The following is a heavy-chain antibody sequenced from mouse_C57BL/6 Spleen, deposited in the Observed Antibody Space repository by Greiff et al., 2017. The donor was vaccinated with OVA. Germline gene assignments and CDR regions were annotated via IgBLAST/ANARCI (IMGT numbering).Heavy chain of an antibody. V-gene: IGHV5-16*01. D-gene: IGHD1-1*01. CDR3: ATCSSLHWYFDV. CDR2: INYDGSST. CDR1: GFTFSDYY. J-gene: IGHJ1*03. Sequence: EVKLVESEGGLVQPGSSMKLSCTASGFTFSDYYMAWVRQVPEKGLEWVANINYDGSSTYYLDSLKSRFIISRDNAKNILYLQMSSLKSEDTATYYCATCSSLHWYFDVWGTGTTVTVSS.